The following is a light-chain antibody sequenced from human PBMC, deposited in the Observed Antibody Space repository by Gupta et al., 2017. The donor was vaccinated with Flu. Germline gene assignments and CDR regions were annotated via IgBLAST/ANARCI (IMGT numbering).Light chain of an antibody. Sequence: PSTLSAYVGDRVTITYRASQSISSWLAWYQQKPGKAPNLLIYKASNLESGVPSRFSGSGSGTEFTLAISSLQPDDFATYYCQHYYSYSVTFGRGTKVEI. CDR2: KAS. CDR1: QSISSW. V-gene: IGKV1-5*03. J-gene: IGKJ4*01. CDR3: QHYYSYSVT.